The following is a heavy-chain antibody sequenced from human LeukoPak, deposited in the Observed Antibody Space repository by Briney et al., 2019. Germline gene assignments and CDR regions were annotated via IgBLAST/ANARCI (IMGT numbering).Heavy chain of an antibody. CDR1: GRSISSSCYY. J-gene: IGHJ6*04. D-gene: IGHD3-3*01. Sequence: SETLSLTCPVSGRSISSSCYYWGWIPQPPGKGLEWIGGIYYSGSTYYNRSLKNRVTISVDTSKNQFSLKLSSVTASDTAGYYFARVSRGVFFWSCYLDVWGKGTTVTVFS. CDR2: IYYSGST. V-gene: IGHV4-39*07. CDR3: ARVSRGVFFWSCYLDV.